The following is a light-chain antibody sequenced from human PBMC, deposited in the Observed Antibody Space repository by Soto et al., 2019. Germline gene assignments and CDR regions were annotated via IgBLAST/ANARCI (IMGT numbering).Light chain of an antibody. Sequence: QSALTQPASVSGSPGQSITISCTGTSSDVGGYNFVSWYQQHSGKAPKLLIYDVIKRPSGVPDRFSGSKSGNTASLTISGLLAEDEADYYCCSYVGSYSYVFGTGTKLTVL. CDR1: SSDVGGYNF. CDR2: DVI. J-gene: IGLJ1*01. CDR3: CSYVGSYSYV. V-gene: IGLV2-11*01.